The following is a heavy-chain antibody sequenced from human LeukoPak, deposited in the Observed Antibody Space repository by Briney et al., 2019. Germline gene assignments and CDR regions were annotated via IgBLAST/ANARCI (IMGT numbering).Heavy chain of an antibody. J-gene: IGHJ6*04. CDR2: INPSGGST. Sequence: GASVKVSCKASGYTFTSYYMHWVRQAPGQGLEWMGLINPSGGSTSYAQKFQGRVTMTRDTSTSTVYMELSSLRSEDTAVYYCAREVGGSGSYYNVDYYYGMDVWGKGTTVTVSS. CDR3: AREVGGSGSYYNVDYYYGMDV. D-gene: IGHD3-10*01. V-gene: IGHV1-46*01. CDR1: GYTFTSYY.